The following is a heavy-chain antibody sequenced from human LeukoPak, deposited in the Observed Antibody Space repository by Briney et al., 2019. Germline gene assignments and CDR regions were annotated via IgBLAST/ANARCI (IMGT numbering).Heavy chain of an antibody. J-gene: IGHJ6*03. V-gene: IGHV3-23*01. CDR3: AKQGRDWLRDYYYYMDV. Sequence: GGSLRLSCAASGFTFSTYAMTWVRQAPGKGLEWVSLISGTGGSTYSADSVKGRFTISRDNSKNTVYLQMNSLRAEDTAVYYCAKQGRDWLRDYYYYMDVWGKGTTVTISS. D-gene: IGHD3-9*01. CDR1: GFTFSTYA. CDR2: ISGTGGST.